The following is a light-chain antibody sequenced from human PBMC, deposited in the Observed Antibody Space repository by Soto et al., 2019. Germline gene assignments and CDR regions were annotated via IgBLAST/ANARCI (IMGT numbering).Light chain of an antibody. V-gene: IGKV1-33*01. CDR1: QDISNY. CDR3: QQYDNLPLS. Sequence: DIPMTQSPSSLSASVGDRVTITCQASQDISNYLNWYQQKPGKAPKLLIYDASNLETARPSRFIGSGSGAYFTFTIGSLQPEDIATYYGQQYDNLPLSFGGGTEVEIK. J-gene: IGKJ4*01. CDR2: DAS.